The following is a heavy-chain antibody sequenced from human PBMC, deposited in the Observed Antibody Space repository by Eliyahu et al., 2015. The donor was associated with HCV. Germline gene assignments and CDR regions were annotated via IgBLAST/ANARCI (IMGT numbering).Heavy chain of an antibody. CDR3: AKVGAGYYDSSGVYYFDN. J-gene: IGHJ4*02. CDR2: ISSDGNNK. Sequence: QVQLVESGGGVVQPGTSLRXPXAASGFXFTTXGLHXVRQAPGQGLEWVAIISSDGNNKLXADSVKGRFAISRDNSKNTLSLEMNGLRPEDTALYYCAKVGAGYYDSSGVYYFDNWGQGTLVIVSS. V-gene: IGHV3-30*18. CDR1: GFXFTTXG. D-gene: IGHD3-22*01.